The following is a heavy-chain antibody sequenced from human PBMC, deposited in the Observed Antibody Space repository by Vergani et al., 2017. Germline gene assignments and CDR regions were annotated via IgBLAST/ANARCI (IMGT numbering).Heavy chain of an antibody. D-gene: IGHD5-24*01. Sequence: QVQLVQSGAEVKKPGSSVKVSCKASGGTFSSYTISWVRQAPGQGLEWMGRIIPILGIANYAQKFQGRVTITADKSTSTAYMELSSLRSEDTAVYYCARDARRDGYNYYGMDVWGQGTTVTVSS. J-gene: IGHJ6*02. CDR2: IIPILGIA. V-gene: IGHV1-69*08. CDR1: GGTFSSYT. CDR3: ARDARRDGYNYYGMDV.